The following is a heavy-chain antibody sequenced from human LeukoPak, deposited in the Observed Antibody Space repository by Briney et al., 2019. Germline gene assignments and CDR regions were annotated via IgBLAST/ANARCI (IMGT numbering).Heavy chain of an antibody. V-gene: IGHV3-48*03. D-gene: IGHD3-3*02. J-gene: IGHJ5*02. Sequence: GGSLRLSCAASGLTLSRYEGNWVRQAPGKGLEWISHINSGGTIHYADSVQGRFTISRDKARNLLFLQMNSLRAEDTAVYYCANSLSAVWAPVDGPWGQGTLVTVSS. CDR1: GLTLSRYE. CDR3: ANSLSAVWAPVDGP. CDR2: INSGGTI.